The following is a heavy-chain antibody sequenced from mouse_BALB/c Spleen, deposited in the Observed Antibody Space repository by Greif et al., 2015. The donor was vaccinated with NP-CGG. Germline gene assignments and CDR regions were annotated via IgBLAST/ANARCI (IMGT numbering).Heavy chain of an antibody. CDR3: ARRDYGSRNWYFDV. D-gene: IGHD1-1*01. Sequence: QVQLQQPGAELMKPGASVKISCKATGYTFSSYWIEWVKQRPGHGLEWIGEILPGSGSTNYNEKFKGKATFTADTSSNTAYMQLSSLTSEDSAVYYCARRDYGSRNWYFDVWGAGTTVTVSS. CDR2: ILPGSGST. CDR1: GYTFSSYW. J-gene: IGHJ1*01. V-gene: IGHV1-9*01.